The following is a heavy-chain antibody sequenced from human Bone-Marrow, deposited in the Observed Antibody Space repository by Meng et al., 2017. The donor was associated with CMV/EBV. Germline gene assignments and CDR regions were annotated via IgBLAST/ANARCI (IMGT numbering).Heavy chain of an antibody. CDR3: TRDQGDDFWSGYYFADV. CDR1: GFTFGDYA. D-gene: IGHD3-3*01. CDR2: IRSKAYGGTT. V-gene: IGHV3-49*04. Sequence: GGSLRLSCTASGFTFGDYAMSWVRQAPGKGLEWVGFIRSKAYGGTTEYAASVKGRFTISRDDSKSIAYLQMNSLKTEDTAVYYCTRDQGDDFWSGYYFADVWVQGTTVTVSS. J-gene: IGHJ6*02.